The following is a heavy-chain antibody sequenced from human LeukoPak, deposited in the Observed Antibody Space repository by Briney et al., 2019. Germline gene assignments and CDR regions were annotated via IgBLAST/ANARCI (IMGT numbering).Heavy chain of an antibody. CDR2: INPNNGGT. CDR3: AREPGDGGYDNFDY. J-gene: IGHJ4*02. D-gene: IGHD5-12*01. Sequence: ASVKVSCKASGYIFSTYGISWVRQAPGQGLEWMGWINPNNGGTHYAQKFQGRVTMTRDTSISTAYMELSRLRSDDTAVYYCAREPGDGGYDNFDYWGQGTLVTVSS. CDR1: GYIFSTYG. V-gene: IGHV1-2*02.